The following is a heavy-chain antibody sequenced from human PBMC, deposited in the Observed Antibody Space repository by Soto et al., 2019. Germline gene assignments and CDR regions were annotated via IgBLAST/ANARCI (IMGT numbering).Heavy chain of an antibody. CDR1: VYSFTSYC. CDR2: IDPSDSYT. V-gene: IGHV5-10-1*01. J-gene: IGHJ6*02. Sequence: GESLKISCKGSVYSFTSYCISWVRQMPGKGLEWMGRIDPSDSYTNYSPSFQSHVTISADKSISTAYLQWSSLKASETAMYYCARHMDGYRLGLYYYGMDFWGQGTPVTLSS. D-gene: IGHD5-12*01. CDR3: ARHMDGYRLGLYYYGMDF.